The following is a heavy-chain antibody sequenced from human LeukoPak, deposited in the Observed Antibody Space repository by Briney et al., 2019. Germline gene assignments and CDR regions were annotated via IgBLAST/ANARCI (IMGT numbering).Heavy chain of an antibody. CDR3: AKPRSENSSGWPEYFHH. V-gene: IGHV3-30-3*02. D-gene: IGHD6-19*01. CDR1: GFTFNSYA. CDR2: ISYDGSNK. Sequence: SGGSLRLSCAASGFTFNSYAMHWVRQAPGKGLEWVAVISYDGSNKYYADSVKGRFTISRDNSKNTLYLEMNSLRAEDTAVYYCAKPRSENSSGWPEYFHHWGQGTLVTVSS. J-gene: IGHJ1*01.